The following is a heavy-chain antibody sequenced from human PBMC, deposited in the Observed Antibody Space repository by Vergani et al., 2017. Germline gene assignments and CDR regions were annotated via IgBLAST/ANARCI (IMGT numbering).Heavy chain of an antibody. CDR2: ISWDGGNT. CDR3: AKDSHYGSGRPPGIPTYFDY. V-gene: IGHV3-43D*03. Sequence: EVQLVESGGVVVQPGGSLRLSCAASGFTFDDYAMNWVRQPPGKGLEWVSLISWDGGNTYYADSVKGRFTISRDNSKNSLYLQMNSLRTEDTALYYCAKDSHYGSGRPPGIPTYFDYWGQGTLVTVSS. CDR1: GFTFDDYA. D-gene: IGHD3-10*01. J-gene: IGHJ4*02.